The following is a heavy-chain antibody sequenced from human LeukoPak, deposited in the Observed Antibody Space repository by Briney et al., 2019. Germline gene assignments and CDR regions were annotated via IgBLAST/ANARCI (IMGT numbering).Heavy chain of an antibody. Sequence: GGSLRLSCAASGFTFSDYGIHWVRQAPGKGLEWVAFIRYDGNLKYYADSVKGRFTISRDSSRNTVFLQMNSLRAEDTAVFYCAKDLGGYTVTTNYYYYYGMDVWGQGTTVTVSS. J-gene: IGHJ6*02. CDR1: GFTFSDYG. CDR3: AKDLGGYTVTTNYYYYYGMDV. D-gene: IGHD4-17*01. V-gene: IGHV3-30*02. CDR2: IRYDGNLK.